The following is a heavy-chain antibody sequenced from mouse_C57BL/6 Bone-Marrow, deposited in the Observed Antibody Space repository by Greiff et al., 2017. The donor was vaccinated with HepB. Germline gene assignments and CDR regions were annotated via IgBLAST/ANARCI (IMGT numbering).Heavy chain of an antibody. J-gene: IGHJ4*01. CDR2: IRSKSNNYAT. D-gene: IGHD1-1*01. CDR3: VRNYGSFYYAMDY. CDR1: GFSFNTYA. Sequence: EVHLVDSGGGLVQPKGSLKLSCAASGFSFNTYAMNWVRQAPGKGLEWVARIRSKSNNYATYYADSVKDRFTISRDDSESMLYLQMNNLKTEDTAMYYCVRNYGSFYYAMDYWGQGTSVTVSS. V-gene: IGHV10-1*01.